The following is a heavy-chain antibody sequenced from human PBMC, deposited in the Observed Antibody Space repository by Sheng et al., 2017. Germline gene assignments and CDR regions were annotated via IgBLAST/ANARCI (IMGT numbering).Heavy chain of an antibody. D-gene: IGHD2-8*02. CDR1: GFKFRTYG. J-gene: IGHJ4*02. Sequence: QVQLVESGGGVVQPGRSVRLSCAASGFKFRTYGMHWARPRLQARGVEWVAAIWHDGSNQYFADSVKGRFTISRDNSENTVHLQMNSLRADDTAVYYCASGFVETGGSYPYHFDRWGQGTLVSVSS. CDR2: IWHDGSNQ. V-gene: IGHV3-33*01. CDR3: ASGFVETGGSYPYHFDR.